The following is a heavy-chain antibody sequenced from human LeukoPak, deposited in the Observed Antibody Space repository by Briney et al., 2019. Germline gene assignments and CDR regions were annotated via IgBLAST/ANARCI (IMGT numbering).Heavy chain of an antibody. CDR2: INWNGGST. V-gene: IGHV3-20*04. D-gene: IGHD3-22*01. CDR3: ARDGYYYDSSGYAKRYYFDY. CDR1: GFTFSSYS. J-gene: IGHJ4*02. Sequence: GGSLRLSCAASGFTFSSYSMNWVRQAPGKGLEWVSGINWNGGSTGYADSVKGRFTISRDNARNTLFLQMNSLRTEDTAVYYCARDGYYYDSSGYAKRYYFDYWGQGTLVTVSS.